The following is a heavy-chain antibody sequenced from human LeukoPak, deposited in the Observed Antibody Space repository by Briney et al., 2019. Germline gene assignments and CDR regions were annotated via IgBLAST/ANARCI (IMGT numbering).Heavy chain of an antibody. CDR3: ARTSYGDYGATNWFDP. CDR1: GASINTYY. Sequence: SETLSLTCTVSGASINTYYWSWIRQPPGQGLEWIGYIYYSGTTSYNPSLKTRVTISIDTSKNQFSLKLSSVTAADTAVYYCARTSYGDYGATNWFDPWGQGTLVTVSS. V-gene: IGHV4-59*01. D-gene: IGHD4-17*01. CDR2: IYYSGTT. J-gene: IGHJ5*02.